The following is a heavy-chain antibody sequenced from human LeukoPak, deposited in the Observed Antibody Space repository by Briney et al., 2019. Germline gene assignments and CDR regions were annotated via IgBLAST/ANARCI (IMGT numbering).Heavy chain of an antibody. J-gene: IGHJ5*02. CDR1: GGSISSHY. Sequence: SETLSLTCTVSGGSISSHYWSWIRQPPGKGLEWIGYIYYSGSTNYNPSLKSRVTISVDTSKNQLSLKLSSVTAADTAVYYCARENEGYCSSTSCFSNWFDPWGQGTLVTVPS. CDR2: IYYSGST. V-gene: IGHV4-59*11. CDR3: ARENEGYCSSTSCFSNWFDP. D-gene: IGHD2-2*01.